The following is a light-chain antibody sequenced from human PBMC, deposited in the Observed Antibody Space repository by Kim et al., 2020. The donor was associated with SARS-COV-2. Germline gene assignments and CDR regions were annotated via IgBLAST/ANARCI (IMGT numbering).Light chain of an antibody. CDR3: LQYGIYRT. CDR1: QSVMSDY. J-gene: IGKJ1*01. CDR2: RAS. V-gene: IGKV3-20*01. Sequence: EGVLTQSPGTLSLSPGERATLSCRASQSVMSDYIAWYQQRPGLAPRLLIYRASTRATGISDRFSGSGSGTDFALTISRLEPEDSALYYCLQYGIYRTFGQGTKVDIK.